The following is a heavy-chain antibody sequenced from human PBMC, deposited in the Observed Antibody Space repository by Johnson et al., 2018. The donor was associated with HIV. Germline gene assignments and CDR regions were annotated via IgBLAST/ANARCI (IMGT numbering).Heavy chain of an antibody. CDR1: GFTFSSYW. V-gene: IGHV3-74*01. Sequence: EVQLVESGGGVVQPGGSLRLSCAASGFTFSSYWMHWVRQAPGKGLVWVSRINSDGSSITYADSVKGRFTISRDNAKNTLYLQLNSLRAEDTAVYYCARDLAAGIPSDAFDIWGQGTMVTVSS. D-gene: IGHD6-25*01. J-gene: IGHJ3*02. CDR2: INSDGSSI. CDR3: ARDLAAGIPSDAFDI.